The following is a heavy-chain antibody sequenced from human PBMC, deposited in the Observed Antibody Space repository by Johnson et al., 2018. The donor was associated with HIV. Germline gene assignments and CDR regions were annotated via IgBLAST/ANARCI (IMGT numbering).Heavy chain of an antibody. CDR3: ARATGYGGRVDGFDI. V-gene: IGHV3-64*04. J-gene: IGHJ3*02. D-gene: IGHD4-23*01. CDR1: GFTFSSYA. CDR2: ISWNGGNT. Sequence: QVQLVESGGGVVQPGGSLRLSCAASGFTFSSYAMHWVRQAPGKGLEWVSGISWNGGNTDYADSVKGRFTISRDNSKNTVYLQMNSLRGEDTALYYCARATGYGGRVDGFDIWGQGTMVTVSS.